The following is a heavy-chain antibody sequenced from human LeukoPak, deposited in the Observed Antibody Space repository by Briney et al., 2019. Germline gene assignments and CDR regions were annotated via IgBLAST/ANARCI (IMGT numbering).Heavy chain of an antibody. J-gene: IGHJ4*02. CDR1: GFTFSSYS. D-gene: IGHD6-13*01. Sequence: GGSLRLSCAASGFTFSSYSMNWVRQAPGKGLEWVSSISSSSSYIYYADSVKGRFTISRDNAKNSLYLQMDSLRAEDTAVYYCARDIAAAGDYWGQGTLVTVSS. CDR2: ISSSSSYI. CDR3: ARDIAAAGDY. V-gene: IGHV3-21*01.